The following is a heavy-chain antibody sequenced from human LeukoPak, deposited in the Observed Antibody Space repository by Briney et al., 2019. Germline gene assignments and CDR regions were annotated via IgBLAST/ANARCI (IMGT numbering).Heavy chain of an antibody. CDR3: ASPPYGDPPNLR. V-gene: IGHV3-30-3*01. Sequence: GGSLRLSCAASGFTFSSYAMHWVSQAPGKGLEWVAVISYDGSNKYYADSVKGRFTISRDNSKNTLYLQMNSLRAEDTAVYYCASPPYGDPPNLRWGQGTLVTVSS. D-gene: IGHD4-17*01. J-gene: IGHJ4*02. CDR2: ISYDGSNK. CDR1: GFTFSSYA.